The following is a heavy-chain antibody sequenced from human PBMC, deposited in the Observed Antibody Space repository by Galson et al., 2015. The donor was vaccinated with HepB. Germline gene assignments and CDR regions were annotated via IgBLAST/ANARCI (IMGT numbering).Heavy chain of an antibody. J-gene: IGHJ4*02. CDR3: ARRGQQWLDTPGPYDY. CDR1: GFSFSNHA. V-gene: IGHV3-23*01. Sequence: SLRPSCAASGFSFSNHALSGVPRPPGKGLEWVSGFSGSGVTAYHADSGKGRFTISRDNPENTLYLQMNSLRVEDTAVYYCARRGQQWLDTPGPYDYWGQGTLVTVSS. D-gene: IGHD6-19*01. CDR2: FSGSGVTA.